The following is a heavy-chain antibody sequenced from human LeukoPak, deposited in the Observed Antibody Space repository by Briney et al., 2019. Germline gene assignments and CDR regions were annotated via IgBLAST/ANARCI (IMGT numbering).Heavy chain of an antibody. CDR2: VFYSGDT. CDR3: ARHIYGASYYMDV. V-gene: IGHV4-59*08. J-gene: IGHJ6*03. D-gene: IGHD3-10*01. CDR1: AGSISSNY. Sequence: SETLSLTCTVSAGSISSNYWSWIRQPPGKGLEWIGYVFYSGDTNYNPSLKSRLTISIDTSKNQFSLNLSSVTAADTAVYYCARHIYGASYYMDVWGKGTTVTVSS.